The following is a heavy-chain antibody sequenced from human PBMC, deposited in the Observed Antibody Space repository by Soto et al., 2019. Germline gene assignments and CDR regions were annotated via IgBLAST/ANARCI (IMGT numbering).Heavy chain of an antibody. J-gene: IGHJ6*02. CDR3: AREGPRPYYYYGMDV. CDR2: ISTYNGDA. D-gene: IGHD6-6*01. Sequence: QAQLEQSGAEVKKPGASVKVSCKSSGYTFSTSGISWVRQAPGQGLEWMGWISTYNGDANYAQRFQGRVTMTTDTHTSTTSMELRSLRSDDTAVYYCAREGPRPYYYYGMDVWGQGTTVTVSS. CDR1: GYTFSTSG. V-gene: IGHV1-18*01.